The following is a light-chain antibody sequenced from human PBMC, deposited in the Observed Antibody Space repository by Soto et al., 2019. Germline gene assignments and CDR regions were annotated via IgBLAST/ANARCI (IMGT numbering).Light chain of an antibody. V-gene: IGKV3-20*01. Sequence: EIVLTQSPGTLSMSPGERATLSCRASQSLSSSNLAWYQHKPGQAPRLLIYHASSRATGIPDRFSGSGSGTDFTLTISRLEPEDFAVYYCQHYGSPYTFGQGTKLDTK. CDR1: QSLSSSN. CDR3: QHYGSPYT. CDR2: HAS. J-gene: IGKJ2*01.